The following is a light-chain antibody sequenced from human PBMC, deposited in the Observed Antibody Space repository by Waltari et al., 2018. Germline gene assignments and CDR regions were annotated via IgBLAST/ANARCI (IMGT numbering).Light chain of an antibody. CDR1: QGISSF. CDR2: AAS. J-gene: IGKJ4*01. Sequence: IRITQSPSSLSASVGDRVTITGRASQGISSFLAWYQQKAGKAPKLLIYAASTLQSGVPSRFSGSGSGTDFTLTISSLQPEDFATYYCQQLNSYPPTFGGGTKVEIK. CDR3: QQLNSYPPT. V-gene: IGKV1-9*01.